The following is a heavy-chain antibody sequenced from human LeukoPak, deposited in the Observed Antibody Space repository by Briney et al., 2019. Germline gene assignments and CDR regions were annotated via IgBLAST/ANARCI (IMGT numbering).Heavy chain of an antibody. Sequence: ASVKVSCKASGYTFTTYGLSWVRQAPGQGLEWMGVINPSGATTSYAQKFQGRVTMTRDMSTSTVYMELSSLRSEDTAVYYCARTLGDYVAFDLWGQGTMVPVSS. CDR3: ARTLGDYVAFDL. CDR2: INPSGATT. J-gene: IGHJ3*01. CDR1: GYTFTTYG. V-gene: IGHV1-46*01. D-gene: IGHD4-17*01.